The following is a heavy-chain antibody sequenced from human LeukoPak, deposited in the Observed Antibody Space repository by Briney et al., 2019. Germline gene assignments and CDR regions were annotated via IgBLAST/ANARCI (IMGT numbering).Heavy chain of an antibody. CDR2: IYHSGST. D-gene: IGHD2-2*01. J-gene: IGHJ6*02. CDR3: ARDVPHLPAAKYYYYGMDV. V-gene: IGHV4-4*02. Sequence: PSGTLSLTCAVSGGSISSSNWWSWVRQPPGKGLEWIGEIYHSGSTNYNPSLKSRVTISVDKSKNQFSLKLSSVTAADTAVYYCARDVPHLPAAKYYYYGMDVWGQGTTVTVSS. CDR1: GGSISSSNW.